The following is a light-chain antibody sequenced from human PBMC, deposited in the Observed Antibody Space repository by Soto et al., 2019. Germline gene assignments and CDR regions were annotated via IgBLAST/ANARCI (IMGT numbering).Light chain of an antibody. V-gene: IGLV2-18*02. CDR3: SSYTSSSTYV. Sequence: QSALTQPPSVSGSPGQSVTISCTGTISDVGSYNRVSWYQQPPGTAPKLMIYEVSNRPSGVPDRFSGSKSGNTASLTISGLQAEDEADYYCSSYTSSSTYVFGTGTKVTVL. J-gene: IGLJ1*01. CDR1: ISDVGSYNR. CDR2: EVS.